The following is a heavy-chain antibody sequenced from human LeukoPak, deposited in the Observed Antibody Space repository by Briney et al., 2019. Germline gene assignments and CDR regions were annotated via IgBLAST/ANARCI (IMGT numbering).Heavy chain of an antibody. Sequence: SQTRSLTCTVSGGSINSYYWGWIRQPPGKRLEWIGTIYYSGSTYYNPSLKSRVTISVDTSKNQFSLKLSSVTAADTAVYYCARETSSGYYFDYWGQGTLVTVSS. CDR1: GGSINSYY. CDR2: IYYSGST. J-gene: IGHJ4*02. CDR3: ARETSSGYYFDY. V-gene: IGHV4-39*07. D-gene: IGHD3-22*01.